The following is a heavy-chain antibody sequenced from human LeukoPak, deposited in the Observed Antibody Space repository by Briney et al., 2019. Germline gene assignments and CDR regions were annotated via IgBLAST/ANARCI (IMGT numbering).Heavy chain of an antibody. CDR2: ISGSGGST. Sequence: GGSLRLSCAASGFTFSSYAMSWVRQAPGKGREWVSAISGSGGSTYYADSVKGRFTISRDNSKNTLYLQMNSLRAEDTAVYYCAKATSKWELLRVLDYWGQGTLVTVSS. D-gene: IGHD1-26*01. CDR1: GFTFSSYA. J-gene: IGHJ4*02. CDR3: AKATSKWELLRVLDY. V-gene: IGHV3-23*01.